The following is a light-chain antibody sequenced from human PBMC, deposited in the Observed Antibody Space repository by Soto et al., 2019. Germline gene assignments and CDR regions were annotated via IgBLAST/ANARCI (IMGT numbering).Light chain of an antibody. V-gene: IGLV2-14*01. CDR3: SSYTSSSTPFV. CDR1: SSDVGGYNY. Sequence: QSALTQPASVSGSPGQSSTISCTGTSSDVGGYNYVSWYQQHPGKAPKLMIYDVSNRPSVVSNRFSCSKSGNTASLTISGLQAEDEADYYCSSYTSSSTPFVFGTGTKVTVL. J-gene: IGLJ1*01. CDR2: DVS.